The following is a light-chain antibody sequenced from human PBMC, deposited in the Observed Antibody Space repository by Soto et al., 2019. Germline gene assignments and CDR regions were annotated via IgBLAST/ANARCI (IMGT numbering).Light chain of an antibody. CDR1: SSDVGGYNY. CDR2: DVS. V-gene: IGLV2-14*03. J-gene: IGLJ1*01. Sequence: QSALTQPASVSGSPGQSIVISCTGTSSDVGGYNYVSWYQQHPGKAPKLMIYDVSNRPSGVSNRFSGSKSGNTASLTISGLQADDEADYYCSSYTSSGTRVFGTGTKVTVL. CDR3: SSYTSSGTRV.